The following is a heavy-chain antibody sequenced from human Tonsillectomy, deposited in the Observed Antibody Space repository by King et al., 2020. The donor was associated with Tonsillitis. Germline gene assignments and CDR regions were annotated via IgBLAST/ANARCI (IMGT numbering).Heavy chain of an antibody. D-gene: IGHD2-2*01. V-gene: IGHV5-10-1*03. CDR1: GYSFSSYW. J-gene: IGHJ6*02. CDR3: ALTIDCRSTTCSPPVRCIDV. CDR2: IAPSDSYP. Sequence: VQLVQSGAEVKKPGESLRISCKGSGYSFSSYWISWVRQMPGKGLEWMGRIAPSDSYPNYSPSFQGHVTISADKSISTAYLQWSSLKASDTAMYYCALTIDCRSTTCSPPVRCIDVWGQGTPLPVSS.